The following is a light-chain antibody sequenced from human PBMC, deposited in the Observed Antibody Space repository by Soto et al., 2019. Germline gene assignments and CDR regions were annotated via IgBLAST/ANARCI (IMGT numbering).Light chain of an antibody. J-gene: IGKJ2*02. Sequence: ENVLTQSPDTLSLSPGERATLSCRASQSVSSNLAWYQQKPGQAPRLLIHAAFNRATGIPDRFSGSGSGTEFTLTISRLEPEDFAVYYCQQYGSSPRTFGQGTKLEIK. CDR3: QQYGSSPRT. CDR2: AAF. V-gene: IGKV3-20*01. CDR1: QSVSSN.